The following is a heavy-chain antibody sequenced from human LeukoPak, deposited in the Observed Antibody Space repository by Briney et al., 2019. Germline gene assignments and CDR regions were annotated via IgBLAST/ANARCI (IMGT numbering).Heavy chain of an antibody. J-gene: IGHJ4*02. V-gene: IGHV4-59*08. CDR3: GRPPIAAAAKAFNY. CDR2: IYYSGST. Sequence: SGTLSLTCTVSGGSISSYYWSWIRQPPGKGLEWIGYIYYSGSTNYNPSLKSRVTISVDTSKNQFSLKLSSVTAADTAVYYCGRPPIAAAAKAFNYWGKEPL. D-gene: IGHD6-13*01. CDR1: GGSISSYY.